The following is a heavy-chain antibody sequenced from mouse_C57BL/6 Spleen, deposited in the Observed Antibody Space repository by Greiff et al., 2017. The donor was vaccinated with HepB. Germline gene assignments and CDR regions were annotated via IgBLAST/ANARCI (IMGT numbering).Heavy chain of an antibody. CDR3: ARTDSNYEGY. D-gene: IGHD2-5*01. J-gene: IGHJ2*01. Sequence: EVQLVESGPELVKPGASVKISCKASGYSFTGYYMNWVKQSPEKSLEWIGEINPSTGGTTYNQKFKAKATLTVDKSSSTAYMQLKSLTSEDSAVYYCARTDSNYEGYWGQGTTLTVSS. CDR2: INPSTGGT. CDR1: GYSFTGYY. V-gene: IGHV1-42*01.